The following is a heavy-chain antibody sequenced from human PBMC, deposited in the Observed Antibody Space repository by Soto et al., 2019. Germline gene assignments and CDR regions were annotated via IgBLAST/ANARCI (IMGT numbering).Heavy chain of an antibody. V-gene: IGHV3-23*01. CDR3: AKALAWGDYYFSGSYPNCFDP. Sequence: EVQLLESGGGLVQPGGSLRLSCAASGFTFSSYAMSWVRQAPGKGLEWVSAISGSGGSTYYADSVKGRFTISRENSNNNLYQQMNSLRAEDTAVYYCAKALAWGDYYFSGSYPNCFDPWGQGTLVTVSS. D-gene: IGHD3-10*01. J-gene: IGHJ5*02. CDR1: GFTFSSYA. CDR2: ISGSGGST.